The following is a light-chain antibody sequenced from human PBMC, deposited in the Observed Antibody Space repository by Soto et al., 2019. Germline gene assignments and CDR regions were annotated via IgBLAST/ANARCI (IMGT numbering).Light chain of an antibody. CDR3: QQYNSYLWT. V-gene: IGKV3-20*01. CDR2: GAS. CDR1: QSVSNNY. Sequence: EIVLTQSPGTLSLSPGEIATLSCRASQSVSNNYLAWYQQKPGQAPRLLIYGASNRATGIPDRFSGSGSGTDFTLTISSLQPDDFATYYCQQYNSYLWTFGQGTKVDIK. J-gene: IGKJ1*01.